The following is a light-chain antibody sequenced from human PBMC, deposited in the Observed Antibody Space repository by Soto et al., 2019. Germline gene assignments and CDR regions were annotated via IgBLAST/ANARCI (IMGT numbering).Light chain of an antibody. Sequence: QSVLTQPPSASETPGQGVTISCSGSTSNIGSEAVNWYQQFPGTAPRLLIYGNDQRPSGVPDRFSGSKSGTSASLAISGLQSDDEADYYCAAWDASLSGWVFGGGTKLTVL. CDR2: GND. V-gene: IGLV1-44*01. J-gene: IGLJ3*02. CDR3: AAWDASLSGWV. CDR1: TSNIGSEA.